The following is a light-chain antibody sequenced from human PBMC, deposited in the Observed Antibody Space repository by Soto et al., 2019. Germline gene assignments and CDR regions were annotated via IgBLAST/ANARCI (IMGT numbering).Light chain of an antibody. CDR3: SSYSSSSILVV. CDR2: DVS. Sequence: QSALTQPASVSGSPGQSITISCTGTSSDLSFYNYVSWYQQHPGKAPKLMIYDVSDRPSGVSSRFSGSKSGYTASLTISGLQPEDEADYYCSSYSSSSILVVFGGGTKLTVL. J-gene: IGLJ2*01. V-gene: IGLV2-14*01. CDR1: SSDLSFYNY.